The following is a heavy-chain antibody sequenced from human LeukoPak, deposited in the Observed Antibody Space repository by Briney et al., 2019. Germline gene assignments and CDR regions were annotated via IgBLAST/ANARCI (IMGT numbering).Heavy chain of an antibody. CDR2: ISSSSSYI. Sequence: GGSLRLSCAASGFTFSSYSMSWVRQAPGKGLEWVSSISSSSSYIYYADSVKGRFTISRDNAKNSLYLQMNSLRAEDTAVYYCARVLVAGTNYWGQGTLVTVSS. J-gene: IGHJ4*02. CDR3: ARVLVAGTNY. V-gene: IGHV3-21*01. CDR1: GFTFSSYS. D-gene: IGHD6-19*01.